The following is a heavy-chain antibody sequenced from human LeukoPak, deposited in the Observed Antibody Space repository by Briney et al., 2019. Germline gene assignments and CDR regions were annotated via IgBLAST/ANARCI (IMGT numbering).Heavy chain of an antibody. Sequence: GGSLRLSCVASGFTFSSYWMSWVRQAPGKGLEWVANIKQDGSQKYSVDSVKGRFTISRDNAKNSLYLQMNSLRAEDTAVYYCARDHYDFWSGYYSYGMDVWGQGTTVTVSS. V-gene: IGHV3-7*01. CDR2: IKQDGSQK. CDR1: GFTFSSYW. J-gene: IGHJ6*02. D-gene: IGHD3-3*01. CDR3: ARDHYDFWSGYYSYGMDV.